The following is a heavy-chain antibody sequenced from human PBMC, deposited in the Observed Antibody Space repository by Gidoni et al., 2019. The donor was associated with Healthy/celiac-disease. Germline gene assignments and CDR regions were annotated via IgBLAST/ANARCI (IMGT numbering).Heavy chain of an antibody. Sequence: EVQLVESVVVLVQPGGSLRLSCAASAFPFSSYAMSWVRPAPGKGREWFSTSSGGGGSTYYADSVKGRFTISRDNSKNTLYLQMNSLRAEDTAVYYCAKSTHTAIAQVDYWGQGTLVTVSS. J-gene: IGHJ4*02. D-gene: IGHD5-18*01. CDR3: AKSTHTAIAQVDY. CDR1: AFPFSSYA. CDR2: SSGGGGST. V-gene: IGHV3-23*04.